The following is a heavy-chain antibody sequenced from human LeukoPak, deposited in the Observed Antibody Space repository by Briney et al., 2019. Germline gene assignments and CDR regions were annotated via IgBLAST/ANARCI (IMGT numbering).Heavy chain of an antibody. Sequence: HPGGSLRLSCAASGFTFSSYWMTWVRQAPGKGRERVAQRKDDGTEKFYLDSLRGRCTISRDNSKDSLYLHTTSLRAEDTAVYYCTRERLYGASALDYWGKGTVVTVSS. CDR3: TRERLYGASALDY. CDR2: RKDDGTEK. J-gene: IGHJ4*02. V-gene: IGHV3-7*01. CDR1: GFTFSSYW. D-gene: IGHD4-17*01.